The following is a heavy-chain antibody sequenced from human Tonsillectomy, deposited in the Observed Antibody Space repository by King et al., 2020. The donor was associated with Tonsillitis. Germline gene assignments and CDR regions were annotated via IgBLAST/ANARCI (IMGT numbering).Heavy chain of an antibody. CDR2: IYYSGST. V-gene: IGHV4-39*01. CDR3: ARPAREYYDFWSGSGAFDI. Sequence: QLQESGPGLVKPSETLSLTCTVSGGSISSSSYYWGWIRQPPGKGLEWIGSIYYSGSTYYNPSLKSRVTISVDTSKNQFSLKLSSVTAADTAVYYCARPAREYYDFWSGSGAFDIWGQGTMVTVSS. CDR1: GGSISSSSYY. D-gene: IGHD3-3*01. J-gene: IGHJ3*02.